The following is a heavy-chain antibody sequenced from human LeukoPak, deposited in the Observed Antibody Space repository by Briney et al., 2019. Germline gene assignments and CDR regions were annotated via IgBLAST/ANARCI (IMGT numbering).Heavy chain of an antibody. CDR2: ISSSSSNNI. CDR1: GFTFSTYT. CDR3: ARGYQRPDY. D-gene: IGHD2-2*01. Sequence: GGSLRLSCAASGFTFSTYTMNWVRQAPGKGLEWVSSISSSSSNNINYADSVKGRFTISRVNAMNSVHLQMNSLRVEDTAVYYCARGYQRPDYWGQGTLITVSS. J-gene: IGHJ4*02. V-gene: IGHV3-21*01.